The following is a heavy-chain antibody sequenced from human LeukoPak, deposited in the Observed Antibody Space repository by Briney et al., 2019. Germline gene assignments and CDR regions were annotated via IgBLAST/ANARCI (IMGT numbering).Heavy chain of an antibody. Sequence: SETLSLTCTVSGGSISSSSYYWGWIRQPPGKGLEWIGSIYYSGSTYYNPSLKRRVTISVDTSKNQFSLKLSSVTAADTAVYYCARSCDYYDSSGYYCFFDYWGQGTLVTVSS. V-gene: IGHV4-39*01. CDR1: GGSISSSSYY. CDR3: ARSCDYYDSSGYYCFFDY. CDR2: IYYSGST. D-gene: IGHD3-22*01. J-gene: IGHJ4*02.